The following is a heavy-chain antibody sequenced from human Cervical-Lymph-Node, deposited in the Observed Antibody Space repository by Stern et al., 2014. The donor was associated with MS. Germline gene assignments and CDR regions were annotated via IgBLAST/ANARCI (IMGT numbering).Heavy chain of an antibody. CDR1: GFTFDDYA. D-gene: IGHD6-19*01. CDR2: INWNSGTI. J-gene: IGHJ4*02. V-gene: IGHV3-9*01. Sequence: EVQLVESGGGLVQPGRSLRLSCAASGFTFDDYAMHWVRQAPGQGLEWVSGINWNSGTIGYADSVKGRFTISRDNAKNSLYLQMNSLRAEDTALYYCARVVAGIAVSGSYFDYWGQGTLVTVSS. CDR3: ARVVAGIAVSGSYFDY.